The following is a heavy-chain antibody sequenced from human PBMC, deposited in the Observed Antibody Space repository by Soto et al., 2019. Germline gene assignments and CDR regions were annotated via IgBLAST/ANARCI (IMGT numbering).Heavy chain of an antibody. J-gene: IGHJ4*02. D-gene: IGHD3-3*01. CDR2: IYYSGST. CDR1: GGSISSYY. CDR3: ARLIRGRFLH. Sequence: SETLSLTCTVSGGSISSYYWSWIRQPPGKGLEWIGYIYYSGSTNYNPSLKSRITISVDTSKNQFSLKLSSVTAADTAVYYCARLIRGRFLHWGQGTLVTVSS. V-gene: IGHV4-59*08.